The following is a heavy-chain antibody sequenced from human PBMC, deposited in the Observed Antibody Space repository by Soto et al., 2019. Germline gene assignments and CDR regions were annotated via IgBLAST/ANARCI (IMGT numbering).Heavy chain of an antibody. CDR1: GGSISSYY. J-gene: IGHJ6*02. V-gene: IGHV4-59*08. D-gene: IGHD4-17*01. CDR3: ARHAFTTVPRVDV. Sequence: QVQLQESGPGLVKPSETLSLTCTVSGGSISSYYWSWIRQPPGKGLEWIGYIYYSGSTNYNPSLKSRVTISVDTSKNQFSLKLSSVTAADTAVYYCARHAFTTVPRVDVWGQGTTVTVSS. CDR2: IYYSGST.